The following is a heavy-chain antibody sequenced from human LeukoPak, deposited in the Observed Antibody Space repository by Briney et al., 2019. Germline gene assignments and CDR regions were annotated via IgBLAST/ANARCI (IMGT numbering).Heavy chain of an antibody. CDR3: ARGYYDSSGYYSDY. CDR1: GYTFTGYY. V-gene: IGHV1-2*05. D-gene: IGHD3-22*01. CDR2: INPNSGGT. J-gene: IGHJ4*02. Sequence: ASVKVSCKASGYTFTGYYMHWVRQAPGHGLEWMGRINPNSGGTNYAQKFQGRVTMTRDTSISTAYMELSRLRSDDTVVYYCARGYYDSSGYYSDYWGQGTLVTVAS.